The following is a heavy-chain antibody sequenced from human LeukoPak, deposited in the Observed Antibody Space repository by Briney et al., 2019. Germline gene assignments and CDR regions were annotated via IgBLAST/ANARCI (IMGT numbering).Heavy chain of an antibody. J-gene: IGHJ4*02. CDR3: ARNYFGSGTYPFGY. V-gene: IGHV4-4*02. D-gene: IGHD3-10*01. Sequence: PSETLSLTCAVPGGSISSSNWWSWVRQPPGKGLEWIGEIYHSGSTNYNPSLKSRVTISVAKYKNQCSLKLSSVTAADTAVYYCARNYFGSGTYPFGYWGEGTLVTVSS. CDR2: IYHSGST. CDR1: GGSISSSNW.